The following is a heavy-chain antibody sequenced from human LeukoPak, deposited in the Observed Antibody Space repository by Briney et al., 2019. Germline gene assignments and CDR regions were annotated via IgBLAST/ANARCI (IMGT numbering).Heavy chain of an antibody. D-gene: IGHD5-18*01. V-gene: IGHV1-8*01. Sequence: GASVKVSCKASGYTFTNDNINWVRQATGQGLEWMGWMNPNIGNTGYAQKFQGRVTMTRNTSISTAYMELSSLSSEDTAVYYCARGDTWIQSYRYYGMDVWGQGTTVTVSS. CDR2: MNPNIGNT. CDR1: GYTFTNDN. J-gene: IGHJ6*02. CDR3: ARGDTWIQSYRYYGMDV.